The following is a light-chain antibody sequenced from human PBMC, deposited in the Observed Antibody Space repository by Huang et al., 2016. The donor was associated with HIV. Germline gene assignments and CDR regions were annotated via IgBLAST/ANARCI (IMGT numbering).Light chain of an antibody. Sequence: EIVMTQSPATLSVSPGERVTLSCRASQSVSSNLAWYQQKPGQAPRLLIYGASTRATGIPARFSGSGSVTEFTLTISSLQSEDFAVYYCQQYNNWPLYTFGQGTKLEIK. CDR1: QSVSSN. V-gene: IGKV3-15*01. J-gene: IGKJ2*01. CDR2: GAS. CDR3: QQYNNWPLYT.